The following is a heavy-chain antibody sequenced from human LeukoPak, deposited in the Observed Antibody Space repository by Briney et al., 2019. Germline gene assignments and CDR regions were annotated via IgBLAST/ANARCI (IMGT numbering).Heavy chain of an antibody. CDR2: IIPIFGTA. V-gene: IGHV1-69*13. D-gene: IGHD3-9*01. CDR3: ARAGYYDILTGLLYYYGMDV. CDR1: GGTFSSYA. J-gene: IGHJ6*04. Sequence: ASVKVSCKASGGTFSSYAISWVRQAPGQGLEWMGGIIPIFGTANYAQKFQGRVTITADESTSTAYMEPSSLRSEDTAVYYCARAGYYDILTGLLYYYGMDVWGKGTTVTVSS.